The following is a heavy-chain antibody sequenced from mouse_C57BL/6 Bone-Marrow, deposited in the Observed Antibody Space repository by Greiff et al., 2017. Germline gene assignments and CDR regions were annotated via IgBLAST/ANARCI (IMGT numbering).Heavy chain of an antibody. CDR2: IYPGDGDT. CDR3: ARSDDADYAMDY. V-gene: IGHV1-82*01. J-gene: IGHJ4*01. Sequence: VQLQQSGPELVKPGASVKISCTASGYAFSSSWMNWVKQRPGKGLEWIGRIYPGDGDTNYYGKFKGKATLTADKSSSTAYMQLSSLTSEDSAVYFCARSDDADYAMDYWGQGTSVTVSS. CDR1: GYAFSSSW.